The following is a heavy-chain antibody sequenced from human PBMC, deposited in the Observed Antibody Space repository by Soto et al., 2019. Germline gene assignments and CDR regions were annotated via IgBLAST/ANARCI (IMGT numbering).Heavy chain of an antibody. V-gene: IGHV3-23*01. CDR2: ISGIGGST. Sequence: EVQLLESGGGLVQPGGSLRLSCAASGFTFTDYALSWVRQAPGKGLEWVATISGIGGSTYLEDSVKGRLSISRDNSKNTLSLLLNSLRAEDTAVYFCARGSSGYISSWYYFDYWGRGTLVTVSS. D-gene: IGHD6-13*01. CDR3: ARGSSGYISSWYYFDY. J-gene: IGHJ4*02. CDR1: GFTFTDYA.